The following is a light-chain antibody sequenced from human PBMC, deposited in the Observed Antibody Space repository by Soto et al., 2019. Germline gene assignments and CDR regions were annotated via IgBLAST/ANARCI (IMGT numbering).Light chain of an antibody. V-gene: IGKV3-20*01. J-gene: IGKJ1*01. Sequence: EIVLTKSPGTLSLSPGERATLSCGASQSVSSSYLAWYQQKPGQAPRLLIYGASSRATGIPDRLSGSGSGTDFPLTISRLEPEDFAVYYCQQYDSSPVTFGQGTKVEIK. CDR1: QSVSSSY. CDR2: GAS. CDR3: QQYDSSPVT.